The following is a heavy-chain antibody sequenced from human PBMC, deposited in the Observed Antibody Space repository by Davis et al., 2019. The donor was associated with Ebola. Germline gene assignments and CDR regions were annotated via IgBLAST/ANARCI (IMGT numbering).Heavy chain of an antibody. D-gene: IGHD3-22*01. J-gene: IGHJ6*02. V-gene: IGHV3-7*01. CDR3: VKGLSFNYYYGMDV. CDR1: GFTFSSYW. Sequence: GESLKISCAASGFTFSSYWMSWVRQAPGKGLEWVANIKQDGSEKYYADSVKGRFTISRDNSKNTLYLQMNSLRAEDTAVYYCVKGLSFNYYYGMDVWGQGTTVTVSS. CDR2: IKQDGSEK.